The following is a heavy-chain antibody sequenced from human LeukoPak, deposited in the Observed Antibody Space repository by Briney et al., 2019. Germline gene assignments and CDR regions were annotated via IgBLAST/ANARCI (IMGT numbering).Heavy chain of an antibody. D-gene: IGHD4-17*01. CDR3: AKDNTVTSGHDAFDI. J-gene: IGHJ3*02. V-gene: IGHV3-9*01. CDR2: ISWNSGSI. CDR1: GFTFDDYA. Sequence: GGSLRLSCAASGFTFDDYAMHWVRQAPGKGLEWVSGISWNSGSIGYADSVKGRFTISRDNAKNSLYLQMNSLRAEDTALYYCAKDNTVTSGHDAFDIWGQGTMVTVSS.